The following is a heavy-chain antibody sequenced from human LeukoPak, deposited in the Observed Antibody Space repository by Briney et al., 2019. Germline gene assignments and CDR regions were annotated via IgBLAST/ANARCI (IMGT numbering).Heavy chain of an antibody. CDR1: GYTFTSYY. Sequence: GASVKVSCKASGYTFTSYYMHWVRQAPGQGLEWMGIINPSGGSTSYAQKFQGRVTMTRDTSTSTVYMELSSLRSEVTAVYYCARDYGIAVAVDYWGQGTLVTVSS. D-gene: IGHD6-19*01. CDR2: INPSGGST. CDR3: ARDYGIAVAVDY. V-gene: IGHV1-46*01. J-gene: IGHJ4*02.